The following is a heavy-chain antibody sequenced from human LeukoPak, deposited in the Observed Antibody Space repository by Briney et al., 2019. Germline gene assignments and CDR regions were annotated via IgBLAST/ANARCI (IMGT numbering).Heavy chain of an antibody. CDR2: IYYSGST. CDR1: GGSISSGGYY. J-gene: IGHJ4*02. CDR3: ARGGVGNRHYDY. D-gene: IGHD7-27*01. Sequence: SETLSLTCTVSGGSISSGGYYWSWIRQHPGKGLEWIGYIYYSGSTYYNPSLKSRVTISVDTSKNQFSLKLSSVTAADTAVYYCARGGVGNRHYDYWGQGTLVTVSS. V-gene: IGHV4-31*03.